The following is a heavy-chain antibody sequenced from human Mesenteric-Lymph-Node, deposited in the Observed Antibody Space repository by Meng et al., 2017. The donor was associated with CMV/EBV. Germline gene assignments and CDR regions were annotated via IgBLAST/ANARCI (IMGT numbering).Heavy chain of an antibody. CDR3: AKDKGLRFLEWLTY. D-gene: IGHD3-3*01. CDR1: GFTFSSYD. J-gene: IGHJ4*02. Sequence: GGSLRLSCAASGFTFSSYDMHWVRQAPGKGLEWVAFIPSDGTYDVYADSVKGRFTISRDNSKSTVYLQMTSLRTEDTAVYYCAKDKGLRFLEWLTYWGRGTLVTVSS. CDR2: IPSDGTYD. V-gene: IGHV3-30*02.